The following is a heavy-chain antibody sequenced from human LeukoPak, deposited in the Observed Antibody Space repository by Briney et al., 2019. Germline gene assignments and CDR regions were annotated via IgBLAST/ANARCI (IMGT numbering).Heavy chain of an antibody. CDR1: GFTFGSYG. J-gene: IGHJ4*02. V-gene: IGHV3-33*01. CDR3: AREAAAFDY. Sequence: GRSLRLSCAASGFTFGSYGMHWVRQAPGKGLEWVAVIWYDGSNKYYADSVKGRFTISRDNSKNTLYLRMNSLRAEDTAVYYCAREAAAFDYWGQGTLVTVSS. D-gene: IGHD6-13*01. CDR2: IWYDGSNK.